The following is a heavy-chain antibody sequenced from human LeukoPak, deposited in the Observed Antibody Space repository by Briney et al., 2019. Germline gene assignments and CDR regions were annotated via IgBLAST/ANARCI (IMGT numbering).Heavy chain of an antibody. CDR3: ARGGGLDV. V-gene: IGHV3-7*03. CDR1: GFTFSSYW. Sequence: GGSLRLSCAASGFTFSSYWMNWARQAPGKGLEWVASINQNGNVNYYVDSVKGRFTISRDNAKNSLYLQMSNLRAEDTAVYFCARGGGLDVWGQGATVTVSS. CDR2: INQNGNVN. D-gene: IGHD3-16*01. J-gene: IGHJ6*02.